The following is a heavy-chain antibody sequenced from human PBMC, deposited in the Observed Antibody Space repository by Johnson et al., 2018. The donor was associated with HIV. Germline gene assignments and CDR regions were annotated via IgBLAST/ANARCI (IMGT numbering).Heavy chain of an antibody. CDR2: ISSGGRGM. Sequence: VQLVESGGGLVRPGESLRLSCVASGFTFSDSYMNWIRQAPGKGLAWIAYISSGGRGMDYADSVKGRFTVSRDNAKKSLYLQLDSLRVDDTAIYYCARRGGTGYSEPIDFWGQGTMVTVSS. V-gene: IGHV3-11*04. CDR1: GFTFSDSY. D-gene: IGHD2-15*01. CDR3: ARRGGTGYSEPIDF. J-gene: IGHJ3*01.